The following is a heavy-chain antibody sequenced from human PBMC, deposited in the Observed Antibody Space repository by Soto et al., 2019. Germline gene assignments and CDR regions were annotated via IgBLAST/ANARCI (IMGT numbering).Heavy chain of an antibody. CDR3: ASGKWSLDY. J-gene: IGHJ4*02. CDR1: GITLSDNY. CDR2: ISNSDYTT. D-gene: IGHD2-8*01. V-gene: IGHV3-11*01. Sequence: QVHLVASGGGLVKPGGSLRLSCVASGITLSDNYMTWIRQAPGKGLEWLSYISNSDYTTYYADSVKGRFTISRDNAKNSLYLQLNGLRVDDTAVYYCASGKWSLDYWGQGNLVTVSS.